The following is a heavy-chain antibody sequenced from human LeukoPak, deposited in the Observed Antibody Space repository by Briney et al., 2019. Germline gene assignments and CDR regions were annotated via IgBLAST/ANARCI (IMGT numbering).Heavy chain of an antibody. V-gene: IGHV3-74*01. CDR1: GFTFSSYW. CDR2: IREDGTIT. J-gene: IGHJ4*02. Sequence: GGSLRLSCAASGFTFSSYWMHWVRQVPGKGLVWVSRIREDGTITNYEDSVKGRFTIFRDNSRNTLYLQMHSLRAEDTAIYYCARNFVGTSTSDFDSWGQGTQVTVSS. D-gene: IGHD1-26*01. CDR3: ARNFVGTSTSDFDS.